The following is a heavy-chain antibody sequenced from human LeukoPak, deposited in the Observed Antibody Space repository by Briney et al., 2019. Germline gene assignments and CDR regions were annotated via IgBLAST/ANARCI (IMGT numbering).Heavy chain of an antibody. CDR3: ARGPASGSSINWFDP. CDR1: GGTFSSYA. J-gene: IGHJ5*02. CDR2: IIPIFGTA. V-gene: IGHV1-69*13. Sequence: SVKVSCKASGGTFSSYAISWVRQAPGQGLEWMGGIIPIFGTANYAQKFQGRVTITADESTSTAYMELSSLRSEDTAVYYCARGPASGSSINWFDPWGQGTLVTVSS. D-gene: IGHD1-26*01.